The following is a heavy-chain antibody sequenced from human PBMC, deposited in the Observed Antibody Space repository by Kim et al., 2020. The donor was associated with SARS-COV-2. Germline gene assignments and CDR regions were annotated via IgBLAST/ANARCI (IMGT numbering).Heavy chain of an antibody. D-gene: IGHD3-3*01. CDR3: ARSRIFGVGMADY. J-gene: IGHJ4*02. CDR2: IYSGGST. V-gene: IGHV3-66*01. CDR1: GFTVSSNY. Sequence: GGSLRLSCAASGFTVSSNYMSWVRQAPGKGLEWVSVIYSGGSTYYADSVKGRFTISRDNSKNTLYLQMNSLRAEDTAVYYCARSRIFGVGMADYWGQGTLVTVSS.